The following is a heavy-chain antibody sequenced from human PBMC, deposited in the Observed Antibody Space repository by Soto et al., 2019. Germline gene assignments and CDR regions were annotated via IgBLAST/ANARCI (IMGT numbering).Heavy chain of an antibody. Sequence: QVQLVQSGAEVKKPGSSVKVSCKASGGTFSSYAISWVRQAPGQGLEWMGGIIPIFGTAHYAQKFQGRVTITADESTSTAYMEMSSLRSEDTAVYYCGSRPWRAYSGYDCDYYYGMDVWGQGTTVTVSS. V-gene: IGHV1-69*01. CDR2: IIPIFGTA. J-gene: IGHJ6*02. CDR3: GSRPWRAYSGYDCDYYYGMDV. D-gene: IGHD5-12*01. CDR1: GGTFSSYA.